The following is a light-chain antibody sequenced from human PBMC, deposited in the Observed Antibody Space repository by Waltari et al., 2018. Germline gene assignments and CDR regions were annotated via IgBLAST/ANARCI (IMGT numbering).Light chain of an antibody. J-gene: IGKJ2*01. CDR1: QSVSSN. Sequence: EIVMTQSPAPLSVSPGERATLSCRASQSVSSNLAWYQQKPGQAPRFLIYGASTRATGIPARFSGSGSGTEFTLTISSLQSEDFAVYYCQHYNNWPYTFGQGTKLEIK. V-gene: IGKV3-15*01. CDR2: GAS. CDR3: QHYNNWPYT.